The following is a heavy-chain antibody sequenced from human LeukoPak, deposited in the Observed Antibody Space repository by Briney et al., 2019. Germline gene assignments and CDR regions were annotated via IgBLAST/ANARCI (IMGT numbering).Heavy chain of an antibody. V-gene: IGHV3-30*04. CDR2: ISYDGSNK. Sequence: GRSLRLSCAASGFTFSSYAMHWVRQAPGKGLEWVAVISYDGSNKYYADSVKGRFTISRDNSKNTLYLQMNSLRAEDTAVYYCARAMATIISLMDYWGQGTLVTVSS. CDR3: ARAMATIISLMDY. CDR1: GFTFSSYA. J-gene: IGHJ4*02. D-gene: IGHD5-24*01.